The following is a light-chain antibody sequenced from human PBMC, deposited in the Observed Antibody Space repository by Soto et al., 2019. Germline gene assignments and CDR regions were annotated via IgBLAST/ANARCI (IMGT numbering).Light chain of an antibody. CDR2: EVS. J-gene: IGLJ2*01. CDR1: SSDVGSYNT. CDR3: SSYVGSNVV. Sequence: QSALTQPVSVSGSPGQSITISCTGTSSDVGSYNTVSWYQQHPGKVPKLMIYEVSNRPSGVSNRFSASKSGNTASLTISGLQAEDEADYYCSSYVGSNVVFGGGTKVTVL. V-gene: IGLV2-14*01.